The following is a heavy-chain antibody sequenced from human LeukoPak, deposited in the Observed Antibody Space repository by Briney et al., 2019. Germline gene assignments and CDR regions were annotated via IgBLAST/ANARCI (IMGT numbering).Heavy chain of an antibody. CDR1: GFTFSSYW. CDR2: INQDGSEK. J-gene: IGHJ4*02. CDR3: SRGRTYGDDGYFFDY. Sequence: GGSLRLSCAASGFTFSSYWMSWVRQAPGKGLEWVADINQDGSEKYYVDSVKGRFTISRDNAKNSLYLQMNSLRAEDTAVYYFSRGRTYGDDGYFFDYWGQGTLVTLSS. V-gene: IGHV3-7*01. D-gene: IGHD4-17*01.